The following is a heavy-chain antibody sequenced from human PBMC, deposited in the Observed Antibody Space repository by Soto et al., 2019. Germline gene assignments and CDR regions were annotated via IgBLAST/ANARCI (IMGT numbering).Heavy chain of an antibody. D-gene: IGHD6-19*01. CDR3: ARGRYSSGWYTLDY. V-gene: IGHV4-59*01. Sequence: QVQLQESGPGLVKPSETLSLTCTVSGGSISSYYWSWIRQPPGKGLEWIGYIYYSGSTNYNPSLKSRVTISVDTSKNQFSLKLSSVTAADTAVYYCARGRYSSGWYTLDYWGQGTLVTVSS. J-gene: IGHJ4*02. CDR2: IYYSGST. CDR1: GGSISSYY.